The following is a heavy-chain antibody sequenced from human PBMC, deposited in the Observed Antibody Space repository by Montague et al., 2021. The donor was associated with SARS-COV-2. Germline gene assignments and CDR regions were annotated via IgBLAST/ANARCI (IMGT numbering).Heavy chain of an antibody. CDR3: ARQRRGGLVSTPRFFDC. Sequence: SETLSLTCTVSGGSISSSSYYWGWIRQPPGKGLEWIGSIYYSGSTYYNPSLKGRVTISVDTSKNQFSLKLSSVTAADTAVYYCARQRRGGLVSTPRFFDCWGQGTLVTVSS. CDR2: IYYSGST. J-gene: IGHJ4*02. CDR1: GGSISSSSYY. D-gene: IGHD6-19*01. V-gene: IGHV4-39*01.